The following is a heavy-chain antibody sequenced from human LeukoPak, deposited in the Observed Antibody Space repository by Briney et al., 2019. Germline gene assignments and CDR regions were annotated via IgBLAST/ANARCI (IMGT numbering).Heavy chain of an antibody. J-gene: IGHJ5*02. CDR1: GYTFTSYD. V-gene: IGHV1-8*01. D-gene: IGHD6-13*01. CDR2: MNPNSGNT. CDR3: YGDRIVAAGDSWFDP. Sequence: GASVKVSCKASGYTFTSYDINWVRQATGQGLEWMGWMNPNSGNTGHAQKFQGRVTMTRNTSISTAYMELSSLRSEDTAVYYCYGDRIVAAGDSWFDPWGQGTLVTVSS.